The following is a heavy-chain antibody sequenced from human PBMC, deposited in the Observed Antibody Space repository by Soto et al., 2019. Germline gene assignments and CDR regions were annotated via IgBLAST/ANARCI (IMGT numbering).Heavy chain of an antibody. CDR3: ATRQQQVGIFDY. J-gene: IGHJ4*02. V-gene: IGHV4-31*03. CDR1: GGSISSGDYY. Sequence: PSETLSLTCTVSGGSISSGDYYWSWIRQPPGKGLEWIGYIYDSGSTDYNPSLKSRVTISLDTSKSQFSLKVDSVTAADTAVYYCATRQQQVGIFDYWGRGTLVTVSS. D-gene: IGHD6-13*01. CDR2: IYDSGST.